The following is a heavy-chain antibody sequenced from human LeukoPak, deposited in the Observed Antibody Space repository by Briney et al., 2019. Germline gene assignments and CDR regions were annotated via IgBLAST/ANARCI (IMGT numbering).Heavy chain of an antibody. V-gene: IGHV3-23*01. CDR2: ISGSGGST. CDR3: AKVWPYSSGYYYLEY. D-gene: IGHD6-19*01. J-gene: IGHJ4*02. CDR1: GFTFSSYA. Sequence: GGSPRLSCAASGFTFSSYAMSWVRQAPGKGLEWVSAISGSGGSTYYADSVKGRFTISRDNSKNTLYLQMSSLRADDTAVYYCAKVWPYSSGYYYLEYWGQGTLVTVSS.